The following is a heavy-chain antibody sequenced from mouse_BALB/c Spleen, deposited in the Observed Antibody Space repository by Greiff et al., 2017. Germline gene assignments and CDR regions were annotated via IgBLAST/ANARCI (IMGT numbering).Heavy chain of an antibody. J-gene: IGHJ3*01. Sequence: SGPELVRPGVSVKISCKGSGYTFTDYAMHWVKQSHAKSLEWIGVISTYYGNTNYNQKFKGKATMTVDKSSSTAYMELARLTSEDSAIYYCARGRDYDGAWFAYWGQGTLVTVSA. D-gene: IGHD2-4*01. CDR1: GYTFTDYA. CDR3: ARGRDYDGAWFAY. V-gene: IGHV1-67*01. CDR2: ISTYYGNT.